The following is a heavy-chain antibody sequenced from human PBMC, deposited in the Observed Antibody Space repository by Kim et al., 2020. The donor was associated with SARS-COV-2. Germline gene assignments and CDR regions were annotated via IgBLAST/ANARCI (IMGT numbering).Heavy chain of an antibody. CDR3: ATAYCGGDCYSDYYGMDV. V-gene: IGHV1-69*13. J-gene: IGHJ6*02. CDR1: GGTFSSYA. D-gene: IGHD2-21*02. CDR2: IIPIFGTA. Sequence: SVKVSCKASGGTFSSYAISWVRQAPGQGLEWMGGIIPIFGTANYAQKFQGRVTITADESTSTAYMELSSLRSEDTAVYYCATAYCGGDCYSDYYGMDVWGQGTTVTVSS.